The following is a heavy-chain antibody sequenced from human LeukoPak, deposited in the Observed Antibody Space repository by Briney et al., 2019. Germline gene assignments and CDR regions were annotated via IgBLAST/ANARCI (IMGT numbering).Heavy chain of an antibody. V-gene: IGHV3-30*04. J-gene: IGHJ4*02. Sequence: GRSLRLSCAASGFTFSSYAMHWVRQAPGKGLEWVALISCDGSNKYHADSVKGRFTISRDDSKNTLYLQMNSLRGEDTAVFYCARPQGYFAANFDYWGQGTLVTVSS. CDR1: GFTFSSYA. CDR2: ISCDGSNK. CDR3: ARPQGYFAANFDY. D-gene: IGHD3-22*01.